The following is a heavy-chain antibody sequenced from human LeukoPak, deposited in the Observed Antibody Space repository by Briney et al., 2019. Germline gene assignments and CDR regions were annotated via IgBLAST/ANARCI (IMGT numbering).Heavy chain of an antibody. CDR3: ARDQGAYYFDY. CDR1: GYTFTSYA. Sequence: ASVKVSCKASGYTFTSYAMNWVRQAPGQGLEWMGIINPSGGSTSYAQKFQGRVTMTRDTSTSTVYMELSSLRSEDTAVYYCARDQGAYYFDYWGQGTLVTVSS. D-gene: IGHD1-26*01. CDR2: INPSGGST. J-gene: IGHJ4*02. V-gene: IGHV1-46*01.